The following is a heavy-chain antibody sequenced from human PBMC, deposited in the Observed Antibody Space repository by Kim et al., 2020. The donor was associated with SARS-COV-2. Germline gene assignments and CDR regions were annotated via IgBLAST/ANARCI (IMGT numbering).Heavy chain of an antibody. CDR1: GFTFSNYG. CDR2: ISYDGSNK. J-gene: IGHJ6*02. V-gene: IGHV3-30*18. CDR3: AKEEGSGYSSGWTYYYYGMDV. Sequence: GGSLRLSCAASGFTFSNYGMHWVRQAPGKGLEWVAVISYDGSNKYYADSVKGRFTISRDNSKNTLYLQMNSLRAEYTAVYYCAKEEGSGYSSGWTYYYYGMDVWGQGTTVTVAS. D-gene: IGHD6-19*01.